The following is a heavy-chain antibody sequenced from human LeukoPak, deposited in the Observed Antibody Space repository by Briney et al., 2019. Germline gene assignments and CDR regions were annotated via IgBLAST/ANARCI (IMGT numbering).Heavy chain of an antibody. CDR1: GYTFTGYY. J-gene: IGHJ4*02. CDR3: ARVMAGPDY. Sequence: ASVKVSCMASGYTFTGYYIHWVRQAPGQGLEWVGWINPNNGDTTYAQKFQGRVTMTRDTSITTAYMKLSRLKSDDTAVYYCARVMAGPDYWGQGALVTVSS. V-gene: IGHV1-2*02. D-gene: IGHD5-24*01. CDR2: INPNNGDT.